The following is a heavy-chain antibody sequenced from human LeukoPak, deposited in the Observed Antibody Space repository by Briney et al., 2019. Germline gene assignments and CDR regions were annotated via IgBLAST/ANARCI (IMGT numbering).Heavy chain of an antibody. Sequence: GGSLRLSCEASGFTFRDHWMHWVRQVPGKGLVWVSRINGYETSTAYADSVRGRFTISRDNAKNTLYLQMNSLRAEDMAVYYCARGGWRDWGQGTLVTVSS. CDR3: ARGGWRD. CDR1: GFTFRDHW. CDR2: INGYETST. V-gene: IGHV3-74*01. J-gene: IGHJ4*02. D-gene: IGHD5-12*01.